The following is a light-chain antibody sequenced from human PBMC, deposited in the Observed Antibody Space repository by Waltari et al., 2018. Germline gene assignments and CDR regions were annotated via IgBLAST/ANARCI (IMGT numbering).Light chain of an antibody. CDR3: SSYTSSSTPYVV. J-gene: IGLJ2*01. Sequence: QSALTQPASVSGSPGQSITISCTGTSSDVGGYNYVSWSQQHPGKAPKLMIYDVSNRPSGVSNRFSGSKSGNTASLTISGLQAEDEADYYCSSYTSSSTPYVVFGGGTKLTVL. CDR1: SSDVGGYNY. CDR2: DVS. V-gene: IGLV2-14*03.